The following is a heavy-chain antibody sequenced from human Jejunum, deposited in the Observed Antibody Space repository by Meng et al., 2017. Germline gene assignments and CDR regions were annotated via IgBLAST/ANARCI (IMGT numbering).Heavy chain of an antibody. CDR2: IKSKTDGGTT. V-gene: IGHV3-15*01. CDR1: GFTFSNAW. CDR3: TTEAISVSSGGHFDY. Sequence: GESLKISCAASGFTFSNAWMNWVRQAPGKGLEWVGRIKSKTDGGTTDFAAPVKGRFTISRDDSKSTLYLQMHSLTAEDTAVYYCTTEAISVSSGGHFDYWGQGTLVTVSS. J-gene: IGHJ4*02. D-gene: IGHD1-26*01.